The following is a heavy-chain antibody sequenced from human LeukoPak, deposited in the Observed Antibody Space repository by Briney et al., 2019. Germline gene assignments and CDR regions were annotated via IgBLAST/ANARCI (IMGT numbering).Heavy chain of an antibody. CDR1: GFTFSSYG. J-gene: IGHJ4*02. Sequence: GGSLRLSCAASGFTFSSYGMHWVRQAPGKGLEWVAFIRYDGSNKYYADSVKGRFTISRDNSKNTLYLQMNSLRAEDTAVYYCAKDRSIVVVPADYFDYWGQGTLVTVSS. D-gene: IGHD2-2*01. CDR2: IRYDGSNK. V-gene: IGHV3-30*02. CDR3: AKDRSIVVVPADYFDY.